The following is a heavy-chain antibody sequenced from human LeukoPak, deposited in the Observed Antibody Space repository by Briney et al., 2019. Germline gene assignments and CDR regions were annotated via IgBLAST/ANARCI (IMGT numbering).Heavy chain of an antibody. CDR1: GGSFSSGSYY. J-gene: IGHJ4*02. CDR3: ARDGDSSGNFDY. V-gene: IGHV4-61*01. Sequence: SETLSLTCTVSGGSFSSGSYYWSWIRQPPGKGLEWIGYIYYSGNTNYNPPLKSRVTISLDTSKNQFSLKLSSVTAADTAVYYCARDGDSSGNFDYWGQGTLVTVSS. D-gene: IGHD3-22*01. CDR2: IYYSGNT.